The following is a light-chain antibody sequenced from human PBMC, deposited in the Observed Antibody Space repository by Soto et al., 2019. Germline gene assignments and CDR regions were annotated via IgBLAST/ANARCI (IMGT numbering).Light chain of an antibody. V-gene: IGKV3-20*01. CDR1: QSVSSTY. Sequence: EIVLTQSPGTLSLSPGERATLSCRASQSVSSTYLAWYQQKPGQAPRLLIYGASSRATGIPGRFSGSGSGTDFTLTISRLEPEDFAVYYCQQYESSPTTFGGGTKVEIK. J-gene: IGKJ4*01. CDR3: QQYESSPTT. CDR2: GAS.